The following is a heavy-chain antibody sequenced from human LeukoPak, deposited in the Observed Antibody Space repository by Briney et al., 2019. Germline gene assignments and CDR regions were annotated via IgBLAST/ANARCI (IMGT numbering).Heavy chain of an antibody. V-gene: IGHV3-30*04. CDR1: GFTFSSYA. Sequence: GRSLRLSCAASGFTFSSYAMHWVRQAPGKGLEWVAVISYDGSNKYYADSVKGRFTISRDNSKNTLYLRMNSLRAEDTAVYYYAREVEASTSCYDYWGQGTLVTVSS. CDR2: ISYDGSNK. D-gene: IGHD2-2*01. J-gene: IGHJ4*02. CDR3: AREVEASTSCYDY.